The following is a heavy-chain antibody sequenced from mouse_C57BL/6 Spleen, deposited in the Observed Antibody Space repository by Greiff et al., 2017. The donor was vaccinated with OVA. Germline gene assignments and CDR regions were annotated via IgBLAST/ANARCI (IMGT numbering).Heavy chain of an antibody. CDR1: GYTFTDYE. Sequence: VQVVESGAELVRPGASVTLSCKASGYTFTDYEMHWVKQTPVHGLEWIGAIDPETGGTAYNQKFKGKAILTADKSSSTAYMELRSLTSEDSAVYYCTRLGYSNYGYFDVWGTGTTVTVSS. V-gene: IGHV1-15*01. CDR3: TRLGYSNYGYFDV. D-gene: IGHD2-5*01. J-gene: IGHJ1*03. CDR2: IDPETGGT.